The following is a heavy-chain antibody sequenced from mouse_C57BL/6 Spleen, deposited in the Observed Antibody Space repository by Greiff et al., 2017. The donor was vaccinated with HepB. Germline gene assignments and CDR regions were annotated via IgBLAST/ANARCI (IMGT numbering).Heavy chain of an antibody. J-gene: IGHJ2*01. CDR3: ANLRENYFDY. CDR2: IYPRSGNT. D-gene: IGHD3-3*01. CDR1: GYTFTSYG. Sequence: QVQLKESGAELARPGASVKLSCKASGYTFTSYGISWVKQRTGQGLEWIGEIYPRSGNTYYNEKFKGKATLTADKSSSTAYMELRSLTSEDSAVYFCANLRENYFDYWGQGTTLTVSS. V-gene: IGHV1-81*01.